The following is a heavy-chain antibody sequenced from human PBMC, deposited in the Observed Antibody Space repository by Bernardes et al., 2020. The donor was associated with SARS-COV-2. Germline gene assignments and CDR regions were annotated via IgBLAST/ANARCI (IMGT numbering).Heavy chain of an antibody. CDR3: ASVQSDTRWIIDP. Sequence: SAKVASTTSTYTLSSYFTGLLLHTDGQSLEWIGYIHGNNLATKDPDYFRGRVTFTRYTTASTAYMELPNLTADDMAVYYCASVQSDTRWIIDPWGQGTQGTVSS. V-gene: IGHV1-3*03. D-gene: IGHD2-2*01. CDR1: TYTLSSYF. CDR2: IHGNNLAT. J-gene: IGHJ5*02.